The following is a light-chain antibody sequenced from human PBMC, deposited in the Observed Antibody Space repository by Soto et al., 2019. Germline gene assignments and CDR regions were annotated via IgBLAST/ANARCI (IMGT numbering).Light chain of an antibody. CDR1: QTISSW. CDR3: QHYNSYSEA. Sequence: NKVTQAPSTHSGSVRDRVTITCRASQTISSWLAWYQQKPGKAPKLLIYKASTLKSGVPSRFSGSGSGTEFTLTISSLQPDDFATYYCQHYNSYSEAFGQGTKVDI. CDR2: KAS. J-gene: IGKJ1*01. V-gene: IGKV1-5*03.